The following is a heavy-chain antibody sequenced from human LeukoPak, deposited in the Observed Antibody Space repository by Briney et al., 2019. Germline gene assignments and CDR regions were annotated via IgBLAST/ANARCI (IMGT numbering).Heavy chain of an antibody. D-gene: IGHD1-26*01. CDR2: ISGSGGST. J-gene: IGHJ4*02. Sequence: GGSLRLSCAASGFTFDDYGMSWVRQAPGKGLEWVSAISGSGGSTYYADSVKGRFTISRDNSKNTLYLQMNSLRAEDTAVYYCAKDIVGAPFDYWGQGTLVTVSS. V-gene: IGHV3-23*01. CDR3: AKDIVGAPFDY. CDR1: GFTFDDYG.